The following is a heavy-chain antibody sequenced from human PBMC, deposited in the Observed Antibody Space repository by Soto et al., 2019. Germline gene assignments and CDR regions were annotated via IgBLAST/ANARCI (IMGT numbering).Heavy chain of an antibody. D-gene: IGHD3-10*01. CDR2: IIPIFGTA. V-gene: IGHV1-69*06. CDR1: GGTFSSYA. CDR3: ARAFARVRGAFDI. Sequence: QVQLVQSGAEVKKPGSSVKVSCKASGGTFSSYAISWVRQAPGQGLEWMGGIIPIFGTANYAQKFQGRVRITGDKSTRTAYMGLGDLRSGETAVYYCARAFARVRGAFDIWGKGTMVTFSS. J-gene: IGHJ3*02.